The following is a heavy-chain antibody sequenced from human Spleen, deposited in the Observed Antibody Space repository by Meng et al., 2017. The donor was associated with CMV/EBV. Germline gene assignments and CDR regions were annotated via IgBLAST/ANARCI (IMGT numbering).Heavy chain of an antibody. CDR3: ARVANNIVVIPTRRFDP. J-gene: IGHJ5*02. CDR1: GYTFTGYY. Sequence: ASVKVSCKASGYTFTGYYMHWVRQAPGQGLEWMGWINPNSGGTNYAQKFQGRVTMTRDTSISTAYMELSRLRSDDTAVYYCARVANNIVVIPTRRFDPWGQGTLVTVSS. D-gene: IGHD2-2*01. CDR2: INPNSGGT. V-gene: IGHV1-2*02.